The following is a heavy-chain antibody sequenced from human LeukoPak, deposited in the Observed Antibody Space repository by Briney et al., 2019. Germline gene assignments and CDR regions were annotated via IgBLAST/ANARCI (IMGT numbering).Heavy chain of an antibody. CDR2: INPNSGGT. D-gene: IGHD3-22*01. V-gene: IGHV1-2*04. CDR3: ARGSGGSGYSFDY. Sequence: GWINPNSGGTNYAQKFQGWVTMTRDTSISTAYMELSRLRSDDTAVYYCARGSGGSGYSFDYWGQGTLVTVSS. J-gene: IGHJ4*02.